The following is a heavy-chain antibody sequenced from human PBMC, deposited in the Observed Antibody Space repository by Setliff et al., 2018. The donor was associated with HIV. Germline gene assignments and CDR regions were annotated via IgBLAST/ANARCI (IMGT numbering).Heavy chain of an antibody. J-gene: IGHJ5*02. Sequence: ASVKVSCKATGGSFYTYAFTWVRQAPGQGLEWVGGIVPVFRTVNYAQKLQGRVTITADESTSTSYMELNSLTSDDTAVYYCARGPKKGVDILPPDSWGQGTLVTVSS. V-gene: IGHV1-69*13. CDR3: ARGPKKGVDILPPDS. CDR2: IVPVFRTV. CDR1: GGSFYTYA. D-gene: IGHD3-3*01.